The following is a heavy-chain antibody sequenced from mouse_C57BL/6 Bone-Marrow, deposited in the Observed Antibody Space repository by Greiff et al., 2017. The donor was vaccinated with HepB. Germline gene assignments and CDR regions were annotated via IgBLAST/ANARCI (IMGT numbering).Heavy chain of an antibody. CDR2: IDPENGDT. J-gene: IGHJ4*01. Sequence: VQLQQSGAELVRPGASVKLSCTASGFNIKDDYMHWVKQRPEQGLEWIGWIDPENGDTEYASKFQGKATITADTSSNTAYLQLSSLTSEDTAVYYCTSWVSYAMDYWGQGTSVTVSS. CDR3: TSWVSYAMDY. CDR1: GFNIKDDY. V-gene: IGHV14-4*01.